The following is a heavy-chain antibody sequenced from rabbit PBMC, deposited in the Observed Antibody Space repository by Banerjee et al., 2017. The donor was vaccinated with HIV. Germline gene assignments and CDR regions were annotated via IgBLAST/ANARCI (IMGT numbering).Heavy chain of an antibody. Sequence: QEQLEESGGDLVKPEGSLTLTCTASGFDFSSNAMCWVRQAPGKGPEWIACIYNSDGSTYYASWVNGRFTISRSTSLNTVTLQMTSLTAADTATYFCARIITIPYYFNLWGPGTLVTVS. CDR1: GFDFSSNA. CDR2: IYNSDGST. J-gene: IGHJ4*01. D-gene: IGHD2-1*01. CDR3: ARIITIPYYFNL. V-gene: IGHV1S47*01.